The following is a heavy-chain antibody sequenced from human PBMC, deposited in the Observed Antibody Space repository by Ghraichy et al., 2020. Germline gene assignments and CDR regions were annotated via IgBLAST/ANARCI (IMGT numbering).Heavy chain of an antibody. CDR1: GGSVSSGSSY. Sequence: SPTLSLTCTVSGGSVSSGSSYWSWIRQPPGKGLEWIGEIHHSGSTNYNPSLKSRVTISVDKSKNQFSLKLSSVTAADTAVYYCARGGYYYYMDVWGKGTTVTVSS. CDR2: IHHSGST. J-gene: IGHJ6*03. CDR3: ARGGYYYYMDV. V-gene: IGHV4-61*01.